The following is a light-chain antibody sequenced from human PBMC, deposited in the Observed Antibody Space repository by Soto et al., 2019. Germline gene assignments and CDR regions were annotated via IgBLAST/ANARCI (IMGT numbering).Light chain of an antibody. V-gene: IGKV1-5*01. Sequence: DIHMTQSPSSLSASIVYRFSITCRSSQNITRFLNWYQQKPGQAPKLLIYDASSLESGVPSRFSGSGSGTEFTLTISSLQPDDFATYYCQQYNSYSTFGQGTKVDIK. J-gene: IGKJ1*01. CDR1: QNITRF. CDR3: QQYNSYST. CDR2: DAS.